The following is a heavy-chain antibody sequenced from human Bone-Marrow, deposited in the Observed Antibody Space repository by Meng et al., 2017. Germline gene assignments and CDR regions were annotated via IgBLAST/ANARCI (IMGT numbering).Heavy chain of an antibody. D-gene: IGHD2-15*01. CDR1: NDSIRSGDYY. CDR2: IYYSGTT. J-gene: IGHJ4*02. CDR3: ARGGWSLDY. V-gene: IGHV4-30-4*01. Sequence: QVQLQESGPGLVKPSQTLSLTCTVSNDSIRSGDYYWSWIRQPPGKGLEWIGFIYYSGTTNYNPSLKSRVTISVDTSKNQFSLNLSSVTAADTAVYYCARGGWSLDYWGQGTLVTVSS.